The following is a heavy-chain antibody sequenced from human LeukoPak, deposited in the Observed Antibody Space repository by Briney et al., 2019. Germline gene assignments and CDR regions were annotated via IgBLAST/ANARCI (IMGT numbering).Heavy chain of an antibody. CDR2: ISGSGGST. D-gene: IGHD2-2*01. CDR1: GFTFSSYA. CDR3: AKGGYCRSTSCYDDYYYGMDV. V-gene: IGHV3-23*01. Sequence: GGSLRLSCAASGFTFSSYAMSWVRQAPGKGLEWVSAISGSGGSTYYADSVKGRFTISRDNSKNTLYLQMNSLRAEDTAVYYCAKGGYCRSTSCYDDYYYGMDVWGKGTTVTVSS. J-gene: IGHJ6*04.